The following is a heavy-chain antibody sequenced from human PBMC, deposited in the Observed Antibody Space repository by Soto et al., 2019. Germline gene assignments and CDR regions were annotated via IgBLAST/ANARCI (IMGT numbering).Heavy chain of an antibody. CDR2: IYYSGST. J-gene: IGHJ5*02. CDR3: ARSVFP. CDR1: GGSINNYY. V-gene: IGHV4-59*12. Sequence: SETLSLTCTVSGGSINNYYWSWIRQPPGKGLEWIGYIYYSGSTNYNPSLKSRVTISVDTSKNLFSLKLTSVTAADTAVYYCARSVFPWGQGTLVTVSS.